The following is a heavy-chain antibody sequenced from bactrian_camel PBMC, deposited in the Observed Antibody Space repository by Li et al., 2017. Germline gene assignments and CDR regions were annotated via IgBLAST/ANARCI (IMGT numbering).Heavy chain of an antibody. Sequence: HVQLVESGGGSVQPGGSLTLSCAASGKIYSNYCMGWFRKAPGKERELVALISSDGTTNVADSENSLYLVMNSLKPDDTAMYYCAATNGYCDLLSASFNYWGQGTQVTVS. CDR3: SFNY. D-gene: IGHD3*01. CDR1: GKIYSNYC. V-gene: IGHV3S53*01. CDR2: ISSDGTT. J-gene: IGHJ4*01.